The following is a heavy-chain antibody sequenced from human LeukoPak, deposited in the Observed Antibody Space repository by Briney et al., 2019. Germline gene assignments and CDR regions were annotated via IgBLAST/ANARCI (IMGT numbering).Heavy chain of an antibody. D-gene: IGHD1-26*01. CDR2: STSDGSST. CDR1: GFTLSSYA. Sequence: GGSLRLSCAASGFTLSSYAMYWVRQAPGKGLVWGSRSTSDGSSTTYAASVKGRFTVSRDIAKNTLYLQMNSLRDEDTAVYYCARAQMGAPTDCWGQGTLVTVSS. V-gene: IGHV3-74*01. CDR3: ARAQMGAPTDC. J-gene: IGHJ4*02.